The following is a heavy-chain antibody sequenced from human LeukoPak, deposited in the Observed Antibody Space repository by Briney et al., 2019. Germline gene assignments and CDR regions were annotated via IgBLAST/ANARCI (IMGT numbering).Heavy chain of an antibody. J-gene: IGHJ4*02. V-gene: IGHV3-23*01. CDR2: ISGSGGST. Sequence: GGSLRLSCAASGFTFSSYAMSWVRQAPGKGLEWVSAISGSGGSTYYADYVKGRFTISRDNSKNTLYLQMNSLRAEDTAVYYCACEKFGIVATGSGYWGQGTLVTVSS. D-gene: IGHD5-12*01. CDR3: ACEKFGIVATGSGY. CDR1: GFTFSSYA.